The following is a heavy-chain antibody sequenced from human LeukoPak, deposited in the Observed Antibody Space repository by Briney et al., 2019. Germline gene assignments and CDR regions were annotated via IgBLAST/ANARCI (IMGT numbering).Heavy chain of an antibody. Sequence: PSETLSLTCTVSGGSISSGSYYWSWIRQPAGKGLEWIGRIYTSGSTNYNPSLKSRVTISVDTSKNQFSLKLSSVTAADTAVYYCARGYWSGRPYDYWGQGTLVTVSS. CDR1: GGSISSGSYY. CDR3: ARGYWSGRPYDY. CDR2: IYTSGST. V-gene: IGHV4-61*02. J-gene: IGHJ4*02. D-gene: IGHD3-3*01.